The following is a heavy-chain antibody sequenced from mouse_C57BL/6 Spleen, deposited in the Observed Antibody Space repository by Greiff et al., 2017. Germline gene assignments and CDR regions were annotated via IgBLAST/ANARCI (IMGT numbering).Heavy chain of an antibody. Sequence: QVQLQQPGAELVKPGASVKLSCKASGYTFTSYWMHWVKQRPGQGLEWIGMIHPNSGSTNYNEKFKSKATLTVDKSSSTAYMQLSSLTSEDSAVYYCAREASRYYFDYWGQGTTLTVSS. V-gene: IGHV1-64*01. D-gene: IGHD1-1*01. CDR2: IHPNSGST. J-gene: IGHJ2*01. CDR3: AREASRYYFDY. CDR1: GYTFTSYW.